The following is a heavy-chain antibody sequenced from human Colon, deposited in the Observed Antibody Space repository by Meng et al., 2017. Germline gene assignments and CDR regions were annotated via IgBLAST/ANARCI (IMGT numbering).Heavy chain of an antibody. V-gene: IGHV3-23*01. CDR1: GFTLSSHV. Sequence: GESLKISFAASGFTLSSHVMTWVRQAAGKGLEWVSGISGSGGSTYYADSVKGRFTIYRDNPKNTLFLLMNSLRAEDTAIYYCAKAFCGGGACWDYWGQGTLVTVSS. CDR2: ISGSGGST. J-gene: IGHJ4*02. D-gene: IGHD2-21*02. CDR3: AKAFCGGGACWDY.